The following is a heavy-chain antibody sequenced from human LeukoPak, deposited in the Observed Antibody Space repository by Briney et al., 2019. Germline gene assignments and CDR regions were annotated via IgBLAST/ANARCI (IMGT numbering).Heavy chain of an antibody. CDR1: GGSFSGYY. J-gene: IGHJ2*01. CDR3: ARGRYSYGYRWWYFDL. CDR2: INHSGST. V-gene: IGHV4-34*01. Sequence: SETLSLTCAVYGGSFSGYYWSWIRQPPGKGLEWIGEINHSGSTNYNPSLNSRVTISVDTSKNQFSLKLGSVTAADTAVYYCARGRYSYGYRWWYFDLWGRGTLVTVSS. D-gene: IGHD5-18*01.